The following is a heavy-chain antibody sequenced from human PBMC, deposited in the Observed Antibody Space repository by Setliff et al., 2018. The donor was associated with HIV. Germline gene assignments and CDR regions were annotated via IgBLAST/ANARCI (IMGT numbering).Heavy chain of an antibody. J-gene: IGHJ4*02. V-gene: IGHV4-39*01. CDR2: IYYSGST. CDR3: TRLALGN. Sequence: TLSLTCTVSGGSMTNSYYWGWIRQPPGKGLEWIGNIYYSGSTYYNPSLKSRVTISEDTSKNQFSLKLNSVSPTDTAVYYCTRLALGNWGQGTLVTVSS. CDR1: GGSMTNSYY. D-gene: IGHD3-3*02.